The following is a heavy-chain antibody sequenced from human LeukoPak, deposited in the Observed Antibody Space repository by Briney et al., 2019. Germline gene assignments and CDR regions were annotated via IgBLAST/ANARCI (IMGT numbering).Heavy chain of an antibody. CDR2: ISWNSGTI. CDR1: GFAFDVYS. D-gene: IGHD6-13*01. Sequence: PGRSLRLSXAASGFAFDVYSMHWVRQGPGKGLEWVSGISWNSGTIVYADSVKGRFTISRDNAKNSLYLQMNSLRAEDMAFYYCAKEAVDGTYFDYWGQGTLVTVSS. V-gene: IGHV3-9*03. CDR3: AKEAVDGTYFDY. J-gene: IGHJ4*02.